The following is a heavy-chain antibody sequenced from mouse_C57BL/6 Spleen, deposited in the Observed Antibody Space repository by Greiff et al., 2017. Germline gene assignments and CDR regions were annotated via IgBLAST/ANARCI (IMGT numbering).Heavy chain of an antibody. V-gene: IGHV3-6*01. CDR2: ISYDGSN. Sequence: EVKLMESGPGLVKPSQSLSLTCSVTGYSITSGYYWNWIRQFPGNKLEWMGYISYDGSNNYNPSLKNRISITRDTSKNQFFLKLNSVTTEDTATYYGARDDDGYSGYFDVWGTGTTVTVAS. J-gene: IGHJ1*03. CDR3: ARDDDGYSGYFDV. D-gene: IGHD2-3*01. CDR1: GYSITSGYY.